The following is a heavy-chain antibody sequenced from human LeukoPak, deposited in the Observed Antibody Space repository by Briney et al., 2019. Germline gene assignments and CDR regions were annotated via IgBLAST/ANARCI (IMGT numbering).Heavy chain of an antibody. CDR3: AGGWGWYFNL. D-gene: IGHD7-27*01. V-gene: IGHV3-7*04. Sequence: PGGSLRLSCAASGFTFSSYWMSWVRQAPGKGLEWVANIKQDGSEKNYVDFVKGRFTISRDNAKNSLYLQMNSLRVEDTAVYYCAGGWGWYFNLWGRGTLVTVSS. CDR2: IKQDGSEK. CDR1: GFTFSSYW. J-gene: IGHJ2*01.